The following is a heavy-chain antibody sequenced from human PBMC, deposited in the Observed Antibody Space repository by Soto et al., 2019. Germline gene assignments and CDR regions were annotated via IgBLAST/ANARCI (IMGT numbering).Heavy chain of an antibody. J-gene: IGHJ3*02. Sequence: EVQLVESGGGLVQPGGSLRLSCAASGFTFSSYSMNWVRQAPGKGLEWVSYISSSSSTIYYADSVKGRFTISRDNAKNSLYLQMNSLRDEDKAVYYCARGIAVAASYAFDIWGQGTMVTVSS. D-gene: IGHD6-19*01. V-gene: IGHV3-48*02. CDR2: ISSSSSTI. CDR1: GFTFSSYS. CDR3: ARGIAVAASYAFDI.